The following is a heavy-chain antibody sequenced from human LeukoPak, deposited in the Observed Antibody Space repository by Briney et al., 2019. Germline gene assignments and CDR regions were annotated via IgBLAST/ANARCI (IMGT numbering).Heavy chain of an antibody. V-gene: IGHV4-59*08. CDR3: ARASRLIYGMVRPYYFVY. CDR2: IYYSGST. J-gene: IGHJ4*02. D-gene: IGHD3-10*01. CDR1: GGSISSYY. Sequence: SETLSLTCTVSGGSISSYYWGWIRQPPGKGLEWIGYIYYSGSTNYNPSLKSRVTISVDTSKNQFSLKLSSVTAADTAVYYCARASRLIYGMVRPYYFVYWGQGTLVTVSS.